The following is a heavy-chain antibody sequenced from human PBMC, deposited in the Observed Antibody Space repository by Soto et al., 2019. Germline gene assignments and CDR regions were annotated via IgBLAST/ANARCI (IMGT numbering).Heavy chain of an antibody. CDR2: ISYDGSNK. Sequence: GGSLRLSCAASGFTFSSYAMHWVRQAPGKGLEWVAVISYDGSNKYYADSVKGRFTISRDNSKNTPYLQMNSLRAEDTAVYYCARDRRVYAKSHYYYYGMDVWGQGTTVTVSS. CDR1: GFTFSSYA. D-gene: IGHD2-8*01. J-gene: IGHJ6*02. CDR3: ARDRRVYAKSHYYYYGMDV. V-gene: IGHV3-30-3*01.